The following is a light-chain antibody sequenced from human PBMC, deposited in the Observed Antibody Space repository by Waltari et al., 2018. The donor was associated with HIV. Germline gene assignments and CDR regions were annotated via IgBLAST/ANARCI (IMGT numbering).Light chain of an antibody. V-gene: IGLV3-21*04. CDR3: QVWDTTTDQWV. Sequence: SYVLTQPPSVSVDPGETARITCGGTNIGSKSVQWYQQNPGQPPVLVSYDDNDRPSGIPELFSGSSSGKTATLTISRVEAGDEADYYCQVWDTTTDQWVFGGGTELAVL. J-gene: IGLJ3*02. CDR2: DDN. CDR1: NIGSKS.